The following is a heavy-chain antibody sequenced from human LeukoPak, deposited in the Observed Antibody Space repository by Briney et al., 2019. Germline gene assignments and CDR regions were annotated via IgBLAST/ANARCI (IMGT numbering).Heavy chain of an antibody. Sequence: SETLSLTCTVSGYSISSGYYWGWIRQPPGKGLEWIGSIYYSGSTYYNPSLKSRVTISVDTSKNQFSLKLSSVTAADTAVYYCAGVGGIAEDWGQGTLVTVSS. J-gene: IGHJ4*02. CDR1: GYSISSGYY. D-gene: IGHD6-13*01. CDR2: IYYSGST. CDR3: AGVGGIAED. V-gene: IGHV4-38-2*02.